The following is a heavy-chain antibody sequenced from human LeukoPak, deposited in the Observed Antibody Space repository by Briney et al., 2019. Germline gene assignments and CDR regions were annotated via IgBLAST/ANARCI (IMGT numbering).Heavy chain of an antibody. Sequence: SSETLSLTCAVYGGSFSGYYWNWIRLPPGKGLEWIGEINHSGSTNYNPSLKSRVTISVDTSKNQFSLKLSSVTAADTAVYYCARRYYDSSGSRRFDYWGQGTLVTVSS. CDR3: ARRYYDSSGSRRFDY. CDR1: GGSFSGYY. D-gene: IGHD3-22*01. CDR2: INHSGST. V-gene: IGHV4-34*01. J-gene: IGHJ4*02.